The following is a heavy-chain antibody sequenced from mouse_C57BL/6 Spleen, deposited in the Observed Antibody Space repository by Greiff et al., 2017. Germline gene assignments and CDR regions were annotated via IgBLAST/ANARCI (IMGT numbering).Heavy chain of an antibody. CDR3: ARVSGTVGY. Sequence: EVQLQESGPELVKPGASVKLSCKASGYSFTDYNMDWVKQSNGKSLEWIGVINPNDGTTSYNQKFKGKATLTVDQSSSTAYMQLSSLTSEDSAVYYCARVSGTVGYWGQGTTLTVSA. CDR2: INPNDGTT. CDR1: GYSFTDYN. D-gene: IGHD4-1*01. V-gene: IGHV1-39*01. J-gene: IGHJ2*01.